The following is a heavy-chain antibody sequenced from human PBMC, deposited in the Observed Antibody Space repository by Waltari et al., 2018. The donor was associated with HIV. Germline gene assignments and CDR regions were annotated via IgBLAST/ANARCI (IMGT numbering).Heavy chain of an antibody. J-gene: IGHJ6*02. CDR2: IYSGGST. CDR1: GFNVSSNY. D-gene: IGHD2-21*02. V-gene: IGHV3-66*01. CDR3: ASIAYCGGDCYPRGMDV. Sequence: EVQLVESGGGLVQPGGSLRLSCAASGFNVSSNYISWVRQAPGKGLEWVSVIYSGGSTYYADSVKGRFTISRDNSKNTLYLQMNSLRAEDTAVYYCASIAYCGGDCYPRGMDVWGQGTTVTVSS.